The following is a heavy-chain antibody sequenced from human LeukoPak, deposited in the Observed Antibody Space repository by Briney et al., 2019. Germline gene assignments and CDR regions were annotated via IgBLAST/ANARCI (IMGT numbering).Heavy chain of an antibody. CDR3: ARMWLQPVGNFDL. V-gene: IGHV4-59*01. J-gene: IGHJ2*01. D-gene: IGHD5-12*01. Sequence: SETLSVTCTVSGGSFSSYQWSWIRQPPGKGLEWIGYFFYSGSTNYNPSLRSRVTISVDTSKKQLSLKLSSVTAADTAVYYCARMWLQPVGNFDLWGRGTPVTVSS. CDR1: GGSFSSYQ. CDR2: FFYSGST.